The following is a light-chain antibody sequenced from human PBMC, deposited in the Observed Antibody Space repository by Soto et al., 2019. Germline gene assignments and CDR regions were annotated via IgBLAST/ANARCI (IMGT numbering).Light chain of an antibody. J-gene: IGLJ1*01. CDR1: SSDVGGYNY. CDR3: SSYTSSSTLYV. CDR2: EVS. Sequence: QSALTQPASVSGSPGQSITISCTGTSSDVGGYNYVSWYQQHQGKAPKLMISEVSNRPSGVSNRFSGSKSGNTASLTISGLQAEDEADYYCSSYTSSSTLYVFGTGTKVTVL. V-gene: IGLV2-14*01.